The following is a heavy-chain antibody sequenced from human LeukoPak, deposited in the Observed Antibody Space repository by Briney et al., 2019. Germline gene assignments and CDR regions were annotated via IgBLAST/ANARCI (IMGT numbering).Heavy chain of an antibody. CDR1: GFTFSTYA. J-gene: IGHJ4*02. CDR2: ITGSGDST. CDR3: AAVAPPDY. D-gene: IGHD2-15*01. V-gene: IGHV3-23*01. Sequence: GGSLRLSCAASGFTFSTYAMSWVRQAPGKGLEWVSAITGSGDSTYYADSVRGRFTISRDNSKNTLFLQMNTLRAEDTAVYYCAAVAPPDYWGQGTLVTVSS.